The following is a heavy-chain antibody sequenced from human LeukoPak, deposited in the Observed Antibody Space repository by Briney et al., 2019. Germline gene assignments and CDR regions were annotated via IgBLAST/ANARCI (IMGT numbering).Heavy chain of an antibody. CDR3: ARESSYYYDSSGYYPPGSGAFDI. CDR1: GFTFSSYE. Sequence: GGSLRLSCAASGFTFSSYEMNWVRQAPGKGLEWVSYISSSGSTIYYADSVKGRFTISRGNAKNSLYLQMNSLRAEDTAVYYCARESSYYYDSSGYYPPGSGAFDIRGQGTMVTVSS. D-gene: IGHD3-22*01. CDR2: ISSSGSTI. J-gene: IGHJ3*02. V-gene: IGHV3-48*03.